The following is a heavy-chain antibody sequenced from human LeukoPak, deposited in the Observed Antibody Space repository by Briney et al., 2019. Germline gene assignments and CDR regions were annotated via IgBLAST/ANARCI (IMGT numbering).Heavy chain of an antibody. CDR3: ARGPHLRFLEWLLPNWFDP. CDR1: GGSISSGGYS. Sequence: PSQTLSLTCAVSGGSISSGGYSWSWIRQPPGKGLEWIGYIYHSGSTYYNPSLKSRVTISVDTSKNQFSLKLSSVTAADTAVYYCARGPHLRFLEWLLPNWFDPWGQGTLVTVSS. CDR2: IYHSGST. V-gene: IGHV4-30-2*05. D-gene: IGHD3-3*01. J-gene: IGHJ5*02.